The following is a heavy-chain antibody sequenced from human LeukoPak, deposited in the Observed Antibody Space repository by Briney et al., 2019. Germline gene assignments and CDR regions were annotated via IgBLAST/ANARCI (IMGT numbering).Heavy chain of an antibody. J-gene: IGHJ4*02. CDR2: INPNSGGT. V-gene: IGHV1-2*02. Sequence: ASVKVSFKASGYTFTVYYMHWVRQAPGQGLEWMGWINPNSGGTNYAQKFQGRVTITRDTSISTAYMELSRLRSDDTAVYYCATYDYYDSSGYDYWGQGPLVTVSS. CDR3: ATYDYYDSSGYDY. D-gene: IGHD3-22*01. CDR1: GYTFTVYY.